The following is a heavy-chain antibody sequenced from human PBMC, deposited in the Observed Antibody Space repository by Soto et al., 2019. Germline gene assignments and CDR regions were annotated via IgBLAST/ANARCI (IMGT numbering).Heavy chain of an antibody. Sequence: ASETLSLTCTVSGGSISSYYWSWIRQPPGKGLEWIGYIYYSGSTNYNPSLESRVTISVDTPKNQFSLKLSSVTAADTAVYYCAGEGSGRGAAAITDAFDIWGQGTMVT. CDR2: IYYSGST. J-gene: IGHJ3*02. V-gene: IGHV4-59*01. D-gene: IGHD6-13*01. CDR3: AGEGSGRGAAAITDAFDI. CDR1: GGSISSYY.